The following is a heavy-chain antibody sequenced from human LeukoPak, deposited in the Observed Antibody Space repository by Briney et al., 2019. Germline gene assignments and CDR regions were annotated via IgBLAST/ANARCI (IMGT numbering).Heavy chain of an antibody. D-gene: IGHD3-3*01. V-gene: IGHV1-2*02. Sequence: ASVKVSCKASGYTFTDYFMHWVRQAPGQGLEWMGWINPNSGGTNYAQKFQGRVTMTRDTSISTAYMELSSLRSDDTAVYYCARGPNYDFWSGFGWFDPWGREPWSPSPQ. J-gene: IGHJ5*02. CDR1: GYTFTDYF. CDR2: INPNSGGT. CDR3: ARGPNYDFWSGFGWFDP.